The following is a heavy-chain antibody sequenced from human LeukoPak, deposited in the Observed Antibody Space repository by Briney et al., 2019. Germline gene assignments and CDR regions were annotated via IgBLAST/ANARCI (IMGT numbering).Heavy chain of an antibody. CDR3: ARHRTPSHITIFGVVRYYFDY. J-gene: IGHJ4*02. CDR2: IYYSGST. CDR1: GGSISSSSYY. D-gene: IGHD3-3*01. Sequence: SETLSLTCTVSGGSISSSSYYWGWIRQPPGKGLEWIGSIYYSGSTYYNPSLKSRVTISVDTSKNQFSLKLSSVTAADTAVYYCARHRTPSHITIFGVVRYYFDYWGQGTLVTVSS. V-gene: IGHV4-39*01.